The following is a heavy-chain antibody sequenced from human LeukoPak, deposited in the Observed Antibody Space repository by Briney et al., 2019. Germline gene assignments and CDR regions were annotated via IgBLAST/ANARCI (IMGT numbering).Heavy chain of an antibody. V-gene: IGHV5-51*01. Sequence: GESLKISCKGSGYSFTSYWIGWVRQMPGKGLEWMGIIYPGDSDTRYSPSFQGQVTISADKSISTAYLQWSSLKASDTAMYYCARPRIDCYDSSGYSSYAFDTWGQGTMVTVSS. CDR1: GYSFTSYW. J-gene: IGHJ3*02. CDR2: IYPGDSDT. D-gene: IGHD3-22*01. CDR3: ARPRIDCYDSSGYSSYAFDT.